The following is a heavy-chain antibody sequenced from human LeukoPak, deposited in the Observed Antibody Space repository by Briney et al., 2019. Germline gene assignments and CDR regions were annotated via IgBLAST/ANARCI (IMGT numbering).Heavy chain of an antibody. CDR2: IYSGDST. CDR3: ARGTFGGGNWFDP. D-gene: IGHD3-16*01. CDR1: GFTVSSNY. J-gene: IGHJ5*02. Sequence: GGSLRLSCAASGFTVSSNYMSWVRQAPGKGLEWVSVIYSGDSTYYADSVKGRFTISRDNSKNTLYLQMNSLRAEDTAVYYCARGTFGGGNWFDPWGQGTLVTVSS. V-gene: IGHV3-53*01.